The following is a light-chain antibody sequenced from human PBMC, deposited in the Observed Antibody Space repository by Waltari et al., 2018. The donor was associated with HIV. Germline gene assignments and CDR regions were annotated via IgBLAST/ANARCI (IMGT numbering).Light chain of an antibody. CDR1: QSIGHW. CDR2: EAS. J-gene: IGKJ1*01. CDR3: QQYYIYPRT. Sequence: DIQMTQSPSTLYASVGDRVTITCRASQSIGHWLAWYQQRPGRAPNLLIYEASSLESGVPSRFSGSGSGTEFTLTINSLQPDDFSTYYCQQYYIYPRTFGQGTKVEIK. V-gene: IGKV1-5*03.